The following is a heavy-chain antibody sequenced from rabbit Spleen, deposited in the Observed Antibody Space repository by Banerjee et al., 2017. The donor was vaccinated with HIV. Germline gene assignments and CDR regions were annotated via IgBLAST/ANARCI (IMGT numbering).Heavy chain of an antibody. J-gene: IGHJ6*01. CDR1: GFTISNDYY. CDR2: IYGGSIDDT. D-gene: IGHD1-1*01. CDR3: ARASVGFSIYGMDL. Sequence: QSLEESGGGLVQPEGSLALTCKASGFTISNDYYMCWVRQARGKGLEWIACIYGGSIDDTYYASWARGRFSLSKTSSTTVTLQVTSLTAADTATYLCARASVGFSIYGMDLWGQGTLVTVS. V-gene: IGHV1S40*01.